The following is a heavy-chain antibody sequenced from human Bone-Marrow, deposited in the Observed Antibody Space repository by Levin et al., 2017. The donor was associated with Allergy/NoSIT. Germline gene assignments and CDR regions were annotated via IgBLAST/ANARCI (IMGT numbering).Heavy chain of an antibody. Sequence: AASVKVSCKASGYTFINYGINWVRQAPGQGLEWMGWISAHNGNTNYAQNLQGRVTMTTETSTSTAYMELRSLRSDDTAVYYCARENAGDRGSFDYWGQGALVTVSS. CDR3: ARENAGDRGSFDY. V-gene: IGHV1-18*01. J-gene: IGHJ4*02. CDR2: ISAHNGNT. D-gene: IGHD4-17*01. CDR1: GYTFINYG.